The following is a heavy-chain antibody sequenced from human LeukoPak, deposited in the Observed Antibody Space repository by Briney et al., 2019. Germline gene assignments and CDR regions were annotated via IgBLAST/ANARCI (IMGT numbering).Heavy chain of an antibody. V-gene: IGHV1-2*02. CDR3: VSYSGYDDYVY. CDR1: GYTFTGYY. CDR2: VNPNSGGT. Sequence: ASVKVSCKASGYTFTGYYTHWVRQAPGQGLEWMGWVNPNSGGTNYAQKFQGRVTMTRDTSISTAYMELSRLRSDDTAVYYCVSYSGYDDYVYWGQGTLVTVSS. D-gene: IGHD5-12*01. J-gene: IGHJ4*02.